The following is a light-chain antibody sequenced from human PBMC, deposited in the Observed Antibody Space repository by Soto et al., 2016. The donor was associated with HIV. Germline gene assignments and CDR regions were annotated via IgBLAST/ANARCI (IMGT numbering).Light chain of an antibody. CDR3: YSAADNNWV. CDR1: VLAKKY. CDR2: KDS. Sequence: SYELTQPSSVSVSPGQTVRITCSGDVLAKKYARWFQQKPGRAPMLVIYKDSERPSGIPERFSGSSSGTTVTLTISGAQVEDEADYYCYSAADNNWVFGGGTKLTVL. V-gene: IGLV3-27*01. J-gene: IGLJ3*02.